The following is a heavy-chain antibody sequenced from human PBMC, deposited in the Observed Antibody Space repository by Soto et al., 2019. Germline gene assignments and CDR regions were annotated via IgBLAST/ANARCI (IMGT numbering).Heavy chain of an antibody. V-gene: IGHV3-23*01. D-gene: IGHD1-26*01. CDR1: GFTFRNYD. Sequence: GGSLRLSCAASGFTFRNYDLHWVRQAPGPGLEWVSFLSGSGGGTYYADSVKGRVTISRDNSKNTLYLQMNSLRAEATAVYYGATLGPARLLASWGQGTLVTVSS. CDR3: ATLGPARLLAS. J-gene: IGHJ5*02. CDR2: LSGSGGGT.